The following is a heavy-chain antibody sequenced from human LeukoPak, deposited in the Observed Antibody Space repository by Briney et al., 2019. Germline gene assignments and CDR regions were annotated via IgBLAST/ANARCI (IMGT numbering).Heavy chain of an antibody. D-gene: IGHD5-12*01. CDR1: GGSISSGGYY. Sequence: SETLSLTCTVSGGSISSGGYYWSWIRQPPGKGLEWIGYIYHSGSTYYNPSLKSRVTISVDRSKNQFSLKLSSVTAADTAVYYCARGYSGYPLDYWGQGTLVTVSS. CDR2: IYHSGST. J-gene: IGHJ4*02. CDR3: ARGYSGYPLDY. V-gene: IGHV4-30-2*01.